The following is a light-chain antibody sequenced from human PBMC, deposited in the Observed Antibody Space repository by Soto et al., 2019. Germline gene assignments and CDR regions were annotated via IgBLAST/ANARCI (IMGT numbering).Light chain of an antibody. CDR1: QSVTNNY. CDR3: QQYGSSPPYT. CDR2: CSS. J-gene: IGKJ2*01. Sequence: EVVLTQSPGTLSLSPGERATPSCRASQSVTNNYFAWYQQKPGQAPRLLILCSSDRATGTPDRFSGSGAGTDFTLTISRLEPEDSAVYYCQQYGSSPPYTVGQGTKLEIK. V-gene: IGKV3-20*01.